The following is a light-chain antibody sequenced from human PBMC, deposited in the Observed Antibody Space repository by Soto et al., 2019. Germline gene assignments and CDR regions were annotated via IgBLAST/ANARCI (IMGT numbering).Light chain of an antibody. CDR2: EVT. CDR3: GSYTSISTLV. V-gene: IGLV2-18*02. CDR1: SSDVGTYNR. J-gene: IGLJ3*02. Sequence: QSVLTQPPSVSGSPGQSVTISCTGTSSDVGTYNRVSWYQQPPGTAPKLIIYEVTSRPSGVPDRFSGSKSGNTASLTISGLQAEDEADYYFGSYTSISTLVFGGGTKLTVL.